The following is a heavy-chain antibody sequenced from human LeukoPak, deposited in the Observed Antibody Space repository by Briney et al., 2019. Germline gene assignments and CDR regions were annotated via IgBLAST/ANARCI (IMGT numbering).Heavy chain of an antibody. J-gene: IGHJ5*02. CDR3: AREPYYYGSGSHMGNWFDP. CDR1: GFTFSSYS. Sequence: PGGSLRLSCAASGFTFSSYSMNWVRPAPGKGLEWVSYISSSSSTIYYADSVKGRFTISRDNAKNSLYLQMNSLRAEDTAVYYCAREPYYYGSGSHMGNWFDPWGQGTLVTVSS. V-gene: IGHV3-48*01. CDR2: ISSSSSTI. D-gene: IGHD3-10*01.